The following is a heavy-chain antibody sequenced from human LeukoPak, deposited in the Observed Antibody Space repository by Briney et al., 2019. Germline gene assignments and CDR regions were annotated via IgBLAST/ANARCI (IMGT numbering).Heavy chain of an antibody. CDR3: AKCMSATGVCLNFDS. J-gene: IGHJ4*02. CDR1: GFTFSSYA. CDR2: ISGSGGST. V-gene: IGHV3-23*01. Sequence: GGSLRLSCAASGFTFSSYAMSWVRQAPGEGLEWVSAISGSGGSTYYADSVKGRFTISRDNSKDTVYLQIDSLGVEDTAVYYCAKCMSATGVCLNFDSWGQGILVTVSS. D-gene: IGHD2-21*02.